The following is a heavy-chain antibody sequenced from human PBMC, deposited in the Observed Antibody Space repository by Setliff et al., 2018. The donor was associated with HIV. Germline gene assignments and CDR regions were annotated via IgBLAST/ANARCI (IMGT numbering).Heavy chain of an antibody. CDR3: ANLWELGA. V-gene: IGHV3-7*03. CDR2: IKQDGSEI. Sequence: SCKVSGYTLIELSIHWVRQAPGKGLEWVATIKQDGSEIYYMDSVKGRFTISRDNARTSLFLEMRSLRDEDTAVYLCANLWELGAWGQGTLVTVSS. J-gene: IGHJ5*02. CDR1: GYTLIELS. D-gene: IGHD3-16*01.